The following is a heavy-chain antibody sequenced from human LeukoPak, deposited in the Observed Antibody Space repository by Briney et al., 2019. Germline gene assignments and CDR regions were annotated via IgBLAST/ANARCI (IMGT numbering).Heavy chain of an antibody. Sequence: GGSLRLSCAASGFTFSTYWMHWVRQAPGKGLVWVSRINSDGSTGYADSVKGRFTISRDNAKNTVYLQMNSLRAEDTALYYCARQLADWGQGTLLTVSS. CDR2: INSDGST. CDR1: GFTFSTYW. J-gene: IGHJ4*02. D-gene: IGHD1-1*01. CDR3: ARQLAD. V-gene: IGHV3-74*01.